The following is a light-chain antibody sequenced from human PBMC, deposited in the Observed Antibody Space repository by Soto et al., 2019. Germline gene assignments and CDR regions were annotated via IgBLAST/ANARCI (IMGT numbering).Light chain of an antibody. V-gene: IGKV1-5*03. CDR1: QTISSC. J-gene: IGKJ1*01. Sequence: DIQITQSPSTLSGSVGERVTLSCRASQTISSCLAWYQQKPGKAPKLLIYKASTLKSGVPSRFSGSGSGTEFTLTISSLQPDDFATYYCQHYNSYSEAFGQGTKVDIK. CDR3: QHYNSYSEA. CDR2: KAS.